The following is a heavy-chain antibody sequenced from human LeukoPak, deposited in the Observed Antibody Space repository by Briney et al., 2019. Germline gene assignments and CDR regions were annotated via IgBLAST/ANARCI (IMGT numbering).Heavy chain of an antibody. CDR1: GFTFINYV. J-gene: IGHJ4*02. CDR3: ARDPRGGGWYGDY. V-gene: IGHV3-30-3*01. CDR2: TSYDGSDK. D-gene: IGHD6-19*01. Sequence: GGSLRLTCAASGFTFINYVIHWVRQAPGKGLEWVAVTSYDGSDKWYADSVKGRFTISRDNSENTVYLQMNSLRPEDTAVYYCARDPRGGGWYGDYWGQGTLVTVSS.